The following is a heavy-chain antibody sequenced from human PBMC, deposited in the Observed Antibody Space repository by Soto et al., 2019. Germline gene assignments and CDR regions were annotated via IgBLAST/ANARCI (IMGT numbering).Heavy chain of an antibody. V-gene: IGHV1-18*01. J-gene: IGHJ6*02. Sequence: QVQLVQSGAEVKKPGASVKVSCKASGYTFTSYGISWVRQAPGQGLEWMGWISAYNGNTNYAQKLQGRVTMTTDTSTRRAYRELRCLRADDTAVHYCAREIAAAGIRGSPGAYYYYGMDVWGQGTTVTVSS. D-gene: IGHD6-13*01. CDR2: ISAYNGNT. CDR1: GYTFTSYG. CDR3: AREIAAAGIRGSPGAYYYYGMDV.